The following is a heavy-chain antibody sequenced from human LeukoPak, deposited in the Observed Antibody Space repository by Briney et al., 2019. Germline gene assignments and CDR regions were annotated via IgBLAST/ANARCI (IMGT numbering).Heavy chain of an antibody. CDR1: GYTFTNYD. CDR3: ARGEYCGGDCYSYWFDP. V-gene: IGHV1-8*01. D-gene: IGHD2-21*02. J-gene: IGHJ5*02. CDR2: MNPNSGNT. Sequence: ASVKVSCKASGYTFTNYDINWVRQATGQGLEWMGWMNPNSGNTGYAQKFQGRVTMTRNTSISTAYMELSRLRSDDTAVYYCARGEYCGGDCYSYWFDPWGQGTLVTVSS.